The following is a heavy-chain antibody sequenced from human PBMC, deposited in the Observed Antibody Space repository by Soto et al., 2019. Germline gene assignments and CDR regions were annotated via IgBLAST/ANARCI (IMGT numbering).Heavy chain of an antibody. CDR3: TREDFVWNPGHGY. CDR1: GFTFGDYA. J-gene: IGHJ4*02. CDR2: IRSKAYGGTT. Sequence: PGGSLRLSCTASGFTFGDYAMSWFRQAPGKGLEWVGFIRSKAYGGTTEYAASVKGRFTISRDDSKSIAYLQMNSLKTEDTAVYYCTREDFVWNPGHGYWGQGTLVTVSS. V-gene: IGHV3-49*03. D-gene: IGHD1-1*01.